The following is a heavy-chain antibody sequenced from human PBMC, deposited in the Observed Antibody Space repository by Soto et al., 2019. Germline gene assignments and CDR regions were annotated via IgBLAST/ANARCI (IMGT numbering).Heavy chain of an antibody. Sequence: EVQLVESGGGLVKPGGSLRLSFAASGFTFSSYSMNWVRQAPGKGLEWVSSISSSSSYIYYADSVKGRFTISRDNAKNSLYLQMNSLRAEDTAVYYCARDLDGDYADDAFDIWGQGTMVTVSS. V-gene: IGHV3-21*01. CDR2: ISSSSSYI. CDR3: ARDLDGDYADDAFDI. J-gene: IGHJ3*02. CDR1: GFTFSSYS. D-gene: IGHD4-17*01.